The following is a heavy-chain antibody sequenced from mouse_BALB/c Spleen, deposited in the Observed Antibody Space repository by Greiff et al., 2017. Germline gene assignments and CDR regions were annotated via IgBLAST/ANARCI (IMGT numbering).Heavy chain of an antibody. CDR1: GFTFSSYA. J-gene: IGHJ2*01. CDR2: ISSGGST. CDR3: ARGFYDYLYFDY. D-gene: IGHD2-4*01. Sequence: DVMLVESGGGLVKPGGSLKLSCAASGFTFSSYAMSWVRQTPEKRLEWVASISSGGSTYYPDSVKGRFTISRDNARNILYLQMSSLRSEDTAMYYCARGFYDYLYFDYWGQGTTLTVSS. V-gene: IGHV5-6-5*01.